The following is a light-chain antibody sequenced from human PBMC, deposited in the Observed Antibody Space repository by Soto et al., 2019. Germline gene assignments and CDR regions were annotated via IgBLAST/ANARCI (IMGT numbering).Light chain of an antibody. V-gene: IGLV2-14*03. CDR1: SSDIGGHDD. CDR2: GVT. Sequence: ALTQPASVSGSPGQSITISCTGTSSDIGGHDDVSWYQQHPGKVPKLLIYGVTDRPSGVSNRFSGSKSGNVASLTISGLQAEDEADYYCCSYTSDLTPYVFGTGTKVTVL. CDR3: CSYTSDLTPYV. J-gene: IGLJ1*01.